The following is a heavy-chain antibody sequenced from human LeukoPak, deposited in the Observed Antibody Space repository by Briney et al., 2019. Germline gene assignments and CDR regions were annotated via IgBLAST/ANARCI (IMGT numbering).Heavy chain of an antibody. CDR1: GGSITTYY. CDR2: IYYSRGT. CDR3: ARLPGSYYNPFDY. J-gene: IGHJ4*02. V-gene: IGHV4-59*08. Sequence: SETLSLTCTVSGGSITTYYWSWIRQPPGKGLEWIGYIYYSRGTMYNPSLKSRVTISVDTSKNQFSLKLSSVTAADTAVYYCARLPGSYYNPFDYWGQGTLVTVSS. D-gene: IGHD3-10*01.